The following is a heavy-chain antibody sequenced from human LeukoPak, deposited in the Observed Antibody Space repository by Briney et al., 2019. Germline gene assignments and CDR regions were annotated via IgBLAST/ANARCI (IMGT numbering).Heavy chain of an antibody. Sequence: PGGSLRLSCAASGFTFGTFGMIWVRQAPGKGLDWVSSISSGSYIYYADAVKARFTISRDNAKNSLYLQMNSLRAEDTAVYYCARDLGSHYDFWSGYRLAPFDYWGQGTLVTVSS. CDR1: GFTFGTFG. V-gene: IGHV3-21*01. CDR3: ARDLGSHYDFWSGYRLAPFDY. CDR2: ISSGSYI. D-gene: IGHD3-3*01. J-gene: IGHJ4*02.